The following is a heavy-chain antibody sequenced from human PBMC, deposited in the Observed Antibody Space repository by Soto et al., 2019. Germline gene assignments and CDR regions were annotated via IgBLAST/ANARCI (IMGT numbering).Heavy chain of an antibody. CDR3: ARDLYSTYPSDAFNV. Sequence: QEQLVETGGGVVQSGGSLRLPCLASGFTFSDYNMHWVRQSPGKGLEWVAIIWFDGSKKYYADPVQGRFSISRDNSRDTLSLQMSGLRVEDTGVYFCARDLYSTYPSDAFNVWGRGTSVTVSS. V-gene: IGHV3-33*01. CDR2: IWFDGSKK. J-gene: IGHJ3*01. CDR1: GFTFSDYN. D-gene: IGHD6-13*01.